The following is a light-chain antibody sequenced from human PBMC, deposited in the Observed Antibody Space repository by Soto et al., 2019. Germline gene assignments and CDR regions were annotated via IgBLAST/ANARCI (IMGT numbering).Light chain of an antibody. CDR2: GAS. CDR1: QSVSSN. CDR3: RQYKNWPPGT. V-gene: IGKV3-15*01. J-gene: IGKJ5*01. Sequence: EIVMTQSPATLSVSPGERATLSCRASQSVSSNLAWYQQKPGQAPGLLIYGASTRATGIPARFSGSGSGTEFTLTISSLQSEDFAVYYCRQYKNWPPGTFGQGTRLEIK.